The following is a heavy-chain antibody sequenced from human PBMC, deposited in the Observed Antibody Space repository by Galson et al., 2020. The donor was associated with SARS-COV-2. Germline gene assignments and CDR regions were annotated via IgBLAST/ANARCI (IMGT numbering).Heavy chain of an antibody. CDR2: INPNSGGT. V-gene: IGHV1-2*02. J-gene: IGHJ4*02. CDR1: GYTFSGYY. CDR3: ARDRRSFDPFDY. Sequence: ASVKVSCKASGYTFSGYYIHWVRRAPGQGLEWMGWINPNSGGTNYVPKFQGRVTMIRDTSISTAYMELNRLSSDDTAVYYCARDRRSFDPFDYWGQGTLVTVAS. D-gene: IGHD3-9*01.